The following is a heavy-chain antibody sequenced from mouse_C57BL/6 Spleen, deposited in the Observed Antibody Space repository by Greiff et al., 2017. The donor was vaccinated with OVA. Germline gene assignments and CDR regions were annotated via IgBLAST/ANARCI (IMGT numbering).Heavy chain of an antibody. CDR3: ARRDDYDSDWYFDV. D-gene: IGHD2-4*01. CDR2: IDPSDSYT. Sequence: QVQLQQPGAELVRPGTSVKLSCKASGYTFTSYWMHWVKQRPGQGLEWIGVIDPSDSYTNYNQKFKGKATLTVDTSSSTAYMQLSSLTSADSAVYYCARRDDYDSDWYFDVWGTGTTVTVSS. V-gene: IGHV1-59*01. CDR1: GYTFTSYW. J-gene: IGHJ1*03.